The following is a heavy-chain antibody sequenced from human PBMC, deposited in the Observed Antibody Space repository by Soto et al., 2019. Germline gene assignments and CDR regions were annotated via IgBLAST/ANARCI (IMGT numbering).Heavy chain of an antibody. CDR2: IYPNDSKV. Sequence: GESLKISCQTSGYTFSSYWIVWVRQMPGKGLELMGIIYPNDSKVKYEPSVQGQVTMAADRSIITAYLQWSSLRASDTAIYLCARGNGQNWFWXWGQGTPVTVSX. D-gene: IGHD3-10*01. CDR1: GYTFSSYW. J-gene: IGHJ4*02. V-gene: IGHV5-51*01. CDR3: ARGNGQNWFWX.